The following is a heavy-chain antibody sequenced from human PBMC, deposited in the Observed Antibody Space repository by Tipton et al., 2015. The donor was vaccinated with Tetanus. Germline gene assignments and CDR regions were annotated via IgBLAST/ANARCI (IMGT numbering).Heavy chain of an antibody. J-gene: IGHJ4*02. D-gene: IGHD6-25*01. Sequence: SLRLSCAVSGFVFSSYTMNWVRQAPGKGLEWVASISSTSSYIYYADSVKDRFTISRDNAKNSVYLQMSSLRADDTAVYYCASGSTLDYWGQGALVSVSS. CDR1: GFVFSSYT. V-gene: IGHV3-21*01. CDR2: ISSTSSYI. CDR3: ASGSTLDY.